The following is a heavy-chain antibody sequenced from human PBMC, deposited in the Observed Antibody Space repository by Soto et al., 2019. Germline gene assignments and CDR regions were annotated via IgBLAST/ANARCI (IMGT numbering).Heavy chain of an antibody. Sequence: QVHLVQSGAEVKKPGASVKVSCKGSGYAFTTDGITWVRQAPGQGLEWMGWITAHNGNTNYAQKLKGRAPVTRATSASTAYMEMRSLRSDDTAVYYCARGRYGGYWGQGALVTVAS. CDR2: ITAHNGNT. J-gene: IGHJ4*02. CDR1: GYAFTTDG. D-gene: IGHD3-10*01. CDR3: ARGRYGGY. V-gene: IGHV1-18*01.